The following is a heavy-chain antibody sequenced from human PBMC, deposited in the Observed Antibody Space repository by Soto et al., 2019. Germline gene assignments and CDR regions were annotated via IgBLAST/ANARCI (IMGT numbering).Heavy chain of an antibody. Sequence: ASVKVSCKASGYTFTSYGISWVRQAPGQGLEWMGWISAYNGNTNYAQKLQGRVTMTTDTSTSTAYMELRSLRSDDTAVYYCARDKVWKDAFLENWFDPWGQGTLVTVSS. CDR2: ISAYNGNT. V-gene: IGHV1-18*01. CDR1: GYTFTSYG. CDR3: ARDKVWKDAFLENWFDP. J-gene: IGHJ5*02. D-gene: IGHD1-1*01.